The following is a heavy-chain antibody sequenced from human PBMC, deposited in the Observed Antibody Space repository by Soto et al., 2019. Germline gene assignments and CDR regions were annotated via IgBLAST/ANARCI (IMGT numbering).Heavy chain of an antibody. V-gene: IGHV4-34*01. J-gene: IGHJ6*02. CDR3: ARAPCYYYYGMDV. CDR2: INHSGST. Sequence: SGTLSLTCAVYGGSFSGYYWSWIRQPPGKGLEWIGEINHSGSTNYNPSLKSRVTISVDTSKNQFSLKLSSVTAADTAVYYCARAPCYYYYGMDVWGQATTVTVSS. CDR1: GGSFSGYY.